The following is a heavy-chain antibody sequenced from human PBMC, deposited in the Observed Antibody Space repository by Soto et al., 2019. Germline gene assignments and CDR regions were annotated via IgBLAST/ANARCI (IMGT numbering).Heavy chain of an antibody. CDR1: GGSISSRDNY. V-gene: IGHV4-30-4*01. D-gene: IGHD1-26*01. Sequence: QVQLQESGPGLVKPSQTLSLTCTVAGGSISSRDNYWSWIRQPPGKGLEWIGYIYYTGNTHYNPSLKSRLSISIDTSQNQFSLKLSSVTAADTAVYYCASDKAHPGWAAGAFDIWGQGTMVCVSS. J-gene: IGHJ3*02. CDR2: IYYTGNT. CDR3: ASDKAHPGWAAGAFDI.